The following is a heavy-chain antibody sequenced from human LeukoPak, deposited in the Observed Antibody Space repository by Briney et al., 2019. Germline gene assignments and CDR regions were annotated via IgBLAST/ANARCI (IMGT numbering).Heavy chain of an antibody. V-gene: IGHV4-4*02. Sequence: GSLRLSCAASGFSFSDYWMSWVRQPPGKGLEWIGEMYLSGTTHSNPSVKSRVTISIDKSKNQFFLNLSSVTAADTAVYYCAGLVGRYSSGLYYYYFDYWGQGTLVTVSS. CDR2: MYLSGTT. CDR3: AGLVGRYSSGLYYYYFDY. CDR1: GFSFSDYW. J-gene: IGHJ4*02. D-gene: IGHD3-22*01.